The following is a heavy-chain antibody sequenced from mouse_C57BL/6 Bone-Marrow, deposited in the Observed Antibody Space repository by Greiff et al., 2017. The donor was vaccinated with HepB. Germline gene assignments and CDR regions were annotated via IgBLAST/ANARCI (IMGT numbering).Heavy chain of an antibody. J-gene: IGHJ3*01. CDR1: GYTFTDYY. CDR2: INPNNGGT. Sequence: EVQLQQSGPELVKPGASVKISCKASGYTFTDYYMNWVKQSHGKSLEWIGDINPNNGGTSYNQKFKGKATLTVDKSSSTAYMELRSLTSEDSAVYYVAREGGGSFAYWGQGTLVTVSA. V-gene: IGHV1-26*01. CDR3: AREGGGSFAY.